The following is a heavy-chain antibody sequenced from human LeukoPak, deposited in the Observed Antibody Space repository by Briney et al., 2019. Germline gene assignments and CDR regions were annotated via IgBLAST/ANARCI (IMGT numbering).Heavy chain of an antibody. CDR2: IYYSGST. V-gene: IGHV4-30-4*01. CDR1: GGSISSGDYY. Sequence: SQTLSLTCTVSGGSISSGDYYWSWIRQPPGKGLEWIGYIYYSGSTYYNPSLKSRVTISVDTSKNQFSLKLSSVTAADTAVYYCARDSISDYGDYRLFDYWGQGTLVTVSS. CDR3: ARDSISDYGDYRLFDY. D-gene: IGHD4-17*01. J-gene: IGHJ4*02.